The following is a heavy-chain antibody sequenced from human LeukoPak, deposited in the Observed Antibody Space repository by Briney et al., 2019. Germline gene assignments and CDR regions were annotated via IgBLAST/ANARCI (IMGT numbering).Heavy chain of an antibody. CDR2: IYYSGST. CDR3: ARVAAAGNYYFDY. D-gene: IGHD6-13*01. CDR1: GGSISSSSYY. Sequence: SEALSLTCTVSGGSISSSSYYWGWIRQPPGKGLEWIGSIYYSGSTYYNPSLKSRVTISVDTSKNQFSLKLSSVTAADTAVYFCARVAAAGNYYFDYWGQGTLVTVSS. V-gene: IGHV4-39*07. J-gene: IGHJ4*02.